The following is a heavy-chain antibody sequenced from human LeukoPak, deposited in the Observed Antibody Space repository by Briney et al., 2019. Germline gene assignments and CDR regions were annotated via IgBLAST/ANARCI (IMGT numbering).Heavy chain of an antibody. CDR1: GFTFSSYA. Sequence: GGSLRLSCAASGFTFSSYAMHWVRQAPGKGLEWVAVISYDGSNKHYADSVKGRFTISRDNSKNTLYLQMNSLRAEDTAVYYCARDPSALTTVVTFFDYWGQGTLVTVSS. CDR2: ISYDGSNK. CDR3: ARDPSALTTVVTFFDY. D-gene: IGHD4-23*01. V-gene: IGHV3-30-3*01. J-gene: IGHJ4*02.